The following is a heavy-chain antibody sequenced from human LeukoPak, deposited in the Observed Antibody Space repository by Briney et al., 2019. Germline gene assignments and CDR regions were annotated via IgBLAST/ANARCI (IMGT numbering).Heavy chain of an antibody. J-gene: IGHJ3*02. Sequence: PSQTLSLTCTVSGGSISGSSYYWGWIRQPPGKGLEWIGSIYYSGSTYYNPSLKSRVTISVDTSKNQFSLKLSSVTAADTAVYYCARHEGAYPSDAFDIWGQGTMVTVSS. V-gene: IGHV4-39*01. CDR1: GGSISGSSYY. CDR3: ARHEGAYPSDAFDI. CDR2: IYYSGST.